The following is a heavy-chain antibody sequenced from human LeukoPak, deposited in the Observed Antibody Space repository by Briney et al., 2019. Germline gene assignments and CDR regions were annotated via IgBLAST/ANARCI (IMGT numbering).Heavy chain of an antibody. CDR2: ISAYNGNT. J-gene: IGHJ4*02. CDR3: ARVDRVGASRGCDY. D-gene: IGHD1-26*01. V-gene: IGHV1-18*01. Sequence: ATVKVSCKASGYTFTSYGISWVRQAPGQGLEWMGWISAYNGNTNYAQKLQGRVTMTTDTSTSTGYMELRSLRSDDTAVYYCARVDRVGASRGCDYWGQGTLVTVSS. CDR1: GYTFTSYG.